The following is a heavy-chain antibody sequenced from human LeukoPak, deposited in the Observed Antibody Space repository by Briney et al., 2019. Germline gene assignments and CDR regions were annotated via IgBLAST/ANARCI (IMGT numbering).Heavy chain of an antibody. V-gene: IGHV4-34*01. CDR1: GGPFSGYY. D-gene: IGHD4-17*01. J-gene: IGHJ4*02. Sequence: SETLSLTCAVYGGPFSGYYWSWIRQPPGKGLEWIGEINHSGSTNYNPSLKSRVTISVDTSKNQFSLKLSSVTAADTAVYYCAYGDLFYFFDYWGQGTLVTVSS. CDR2: INHSGST. CDR3: AYGDLFYFFDY.